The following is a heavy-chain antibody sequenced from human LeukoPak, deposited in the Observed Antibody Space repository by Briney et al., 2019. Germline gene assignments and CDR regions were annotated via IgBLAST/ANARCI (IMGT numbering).Heavy chain of an antibody. J-gene: IGHJ5*02. V-gene: IGHV1-8*02. D-gene: IGHD6-19*01. CDR2: MNPNSGNT. Sequence: ATVKVSCKASGYTFTSYGINWVRQATGQGLEWMGWMNPNSGNTGYAQKFQGRVTMTRNTSISTAYMELSSLRSEDTAVYYCARAEDSSGWFTATGWFDPWGQGTLVTVSS. CDR3: ARAEDSSGWFTATGWFDP. CDR1: GYTFTSYG.